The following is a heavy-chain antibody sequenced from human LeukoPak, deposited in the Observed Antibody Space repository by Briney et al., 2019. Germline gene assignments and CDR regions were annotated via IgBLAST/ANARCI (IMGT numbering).Heavy chain of an antibody. Sequence: PSETLSPTCAVYGGSFSGYYWSWIRQPPGKGLEWIGEINHSGSTNYNPSLKSRVTISVDTSKNQFSLKLSSVTAADTAVYYCARALTMGKAFDYWGQGTLVTVSS. V-gene: IGHV4-34*01. J-gene: IGHJ4*02. CDR1: GGSFSGYY. CDR2: INHSGST. CDR3: ARALTMGKAFDY. D-gene: IGHD3-3*01.